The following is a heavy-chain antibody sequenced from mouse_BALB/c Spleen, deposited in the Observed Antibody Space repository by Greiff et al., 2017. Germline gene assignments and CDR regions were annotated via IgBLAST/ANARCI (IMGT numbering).Heavy chain of an antibody. J-gene: IGHJ2*01. CDR1: GYSFTSGYF. V-gene: IGHV3-6*02. CDR3: ATYDGTLDY. CDR2: ISYDGSN. Sequence: EVQLQESGPGLVKPSQSLSLTCSVTGYSFTSGYFWNWIRQFPGNKLEWMGYISYDGSNNYNPSLKNRISITRDTSKNQFFLKLNSVTTEDTATYYCATYDGTLDYWGQGTTLTVSS. D-gene: IGHD2-3*01.